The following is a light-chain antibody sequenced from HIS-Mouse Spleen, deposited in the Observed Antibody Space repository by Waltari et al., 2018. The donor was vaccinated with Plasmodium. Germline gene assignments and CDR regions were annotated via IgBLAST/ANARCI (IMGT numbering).Light chain of an antibody. CDR1: ALPKNY. J-gene: IGLJ3*02. V-gene: IGLV3-10*01. Sequence: SYELTQPPSVSVSPGQTARITCSGDALPKNYAYWYQQKAGQAPVLVIYGDSKRPSGIPGGFSGSSSGTMATLTISGAQVEDEADYYCYSTDSSGNHRVFGGGTKLTVL. CDR3: YSTDSSGNHRV. CDR2: GDS.